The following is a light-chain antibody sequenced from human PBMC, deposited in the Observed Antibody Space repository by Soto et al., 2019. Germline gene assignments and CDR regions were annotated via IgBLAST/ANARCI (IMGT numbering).Light chain of an antibody. CDR2: GAS. CDR1: QSVSSSY. Sequence: EIVLTQSPGTLSLSPGERATLSCRASQSVSSSYLAWYQQKPGQAPRLLIYGASSRATCIPDRFSGSGSGTYFTLTISRLEPEDLAVYYCQQYGSSPLYTFGQGTKLEIK. V-gene: IGKV3-20*01. J-gene: IGKJ2*01. CDR3: QQYGSSPLYT.